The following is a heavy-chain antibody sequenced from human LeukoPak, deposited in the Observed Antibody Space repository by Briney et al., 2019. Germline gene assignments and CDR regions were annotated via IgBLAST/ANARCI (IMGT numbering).Heavy chain of an antibody. CDR2: IYYSGST. CDR3: ASSTGYYDSSGYYFDY. D-gene: IGHD3-22*01. Sequence: SSETLSLTCTVSGGSISSSSYYWGWIRQPPGKGLEWIGSIYYSGSTYYNPSLKSRVTISVDTSKNQFSLKLSSVTAADTAVYYYASSTGYYDSSGYYFDYWGQGTLVTVSS. CDR1: GGSISSSSYY. J-gene: IGHJ4*02. V-gene: IGHV4-39*01.